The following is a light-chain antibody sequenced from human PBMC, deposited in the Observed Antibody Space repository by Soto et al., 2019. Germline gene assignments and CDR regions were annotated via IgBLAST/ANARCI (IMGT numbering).Light chain of an antibody. CDR2: DAS. CDR3: QQRSDWPRT. CDR1: QSVSNF. Sequence: EIVLTQSPASLSLSPGERATLSCRASQSVSNFLVWYQQKPGQAPRLLIYDASNRATGIPARFSGSGSGTDFTLTISSLEPEDFAIYYCQQRSDWPRTFGQGTRLEIK. V-gene: IGKV3-11*01. J-gene: IGKJ5*01.